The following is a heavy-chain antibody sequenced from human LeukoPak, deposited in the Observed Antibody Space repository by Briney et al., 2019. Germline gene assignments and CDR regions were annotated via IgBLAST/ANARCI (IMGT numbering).Heavy chain of an antibody. J-gene: IGHJ5*02. Sequence: GASVKVSCKASGYTFTGYYMHWVRQAPGQGLEWMGWINPNSGGTNYAQKFQGRVTMTRDTSISTAYMELSRLRSDDTAVYYCARRDTAMVSSWFDPWGEGTLVTVSS. CDR3: ARRDTAMVSSWFDP. CDR1: GYTFTGYY. D-gene: IGHD5-18*01. V-gene: IGHV1-2*02. CDR2: INPNSGGT.